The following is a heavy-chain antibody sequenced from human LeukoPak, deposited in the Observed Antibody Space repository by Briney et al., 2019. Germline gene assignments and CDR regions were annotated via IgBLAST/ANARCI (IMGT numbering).Heavy chain of an antibody. D-gene: IGHD3-16*01. CDR1: GYTFIRYY. J-gene: IGHJ6*03. CDR3: ARGVNTYLWFGGDYMDV. Sequence: VASVKVSCKASGYTFIRYYMYWVRQAPGQGLEWLGIINPSGGSTSYAQKFQGRLTMTRDTSTSTIYMELSSLRSEDTAVYYCARGVNTYLWFGGDYMDVWGKGSTVTVSS. CDR2: INPSGGST. V-gene: IGHV1-46*01.